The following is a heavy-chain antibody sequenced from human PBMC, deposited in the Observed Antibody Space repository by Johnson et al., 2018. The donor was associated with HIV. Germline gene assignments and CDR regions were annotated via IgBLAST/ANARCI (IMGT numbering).Heavy chain of an antibody. CDR3: AREGTPGSCTSIPCHAFDI. J-gene: IGHJ3*02. Sequence: VQVVESGGGVVQPGRSLRLSCAASGFTFDDYAMHWVRQAPGKGLEWVSGISWNSGSIGYADSVKGRFNISRDNAKNSLYLQMNSLRAEDTAVYYCAREGTPGSCTSIPCHAFDIWGQGTVVTVSS. CDR1: GFTFDDYA. V-gene: IGHV3-9*01. D-gene: IGHD2-2*01. CDR2: ISWNSGSI.